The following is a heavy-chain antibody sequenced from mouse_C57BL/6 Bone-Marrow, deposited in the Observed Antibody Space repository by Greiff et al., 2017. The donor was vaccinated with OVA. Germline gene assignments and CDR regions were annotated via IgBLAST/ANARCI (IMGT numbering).Heavy chain of an antibody. CDR1: GYSITSGYY. CDR3: ARGYAWFAY. V-gene: IGHV3-6*01. J-gene: IGHJ3*01. D-gene: IGHD2-2*01. CDR2: ISYDGSN. Sequence: EVKLQESGPGLVKPSQSLSLTCSVTGYSITSGYYWNWIRQFPGNKLEWMGYISYDGSNNYNPSLKNRISITRDTSKNQFFLKLNSVTTEDTATYYCARGYAWFAYWGQGTPVTVSA.